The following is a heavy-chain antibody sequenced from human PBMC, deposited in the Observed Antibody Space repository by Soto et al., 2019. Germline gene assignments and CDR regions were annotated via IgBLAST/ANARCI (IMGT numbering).Heavy chain of an antibody. Sequence: VQLQESGPGLVKPSGTLSLTCTVSGVSISSGNWWSWVRQSPGKVLEWIAEINHGGSTYHNPSLKSRGIISLDKSRNQFFLRLSSVTAADTAIYICASPRGSTSGPYDEWGRGTHVTVSS. CDR3: ASPRGSTSGPYDE. CDR1: GVSISSGNW. V-gene: IGHV4-4*02. D-gene: IGHD1-1*01. J-gene: IGHJ4*01. CDR2: INHGGST.